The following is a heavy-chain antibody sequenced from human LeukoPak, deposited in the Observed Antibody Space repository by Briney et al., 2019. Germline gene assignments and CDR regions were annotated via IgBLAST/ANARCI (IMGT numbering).Heavy chain of an antibody. CDR3: VKQQAET. CDR2: INGIGDTT. CDR1: GFTFSSYV. Sequence: GGSLRLSCSASGFTFSSYVIHWVRQAPGKGLEYVSAINGIGDTTYYADSVKGRFTISRDNSKNTVYLQMSSLRVEDTAVYYCVKQQAETWGQGTLVTVSS. V-gene: IGHV3-64D*06. J-gene: IGHJ5*02.